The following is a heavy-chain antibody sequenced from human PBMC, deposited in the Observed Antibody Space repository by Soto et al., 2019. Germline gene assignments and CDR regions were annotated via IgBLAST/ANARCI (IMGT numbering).Heavy chain of an antibody. J-gene: IGHJ4*02. V-gene: IGHV1-69*06. CDR2: IIPIFGTA. CDR1: GGTFSSYA. D-gene: IGHD3-9*01. CDR3: ATGRLIYDILTGSSFDY. Sequence: SGKVSCKASGGTFSSYAISWVRQAPGQGLEWMGGIIPIFGTANYAQKFQGRVTITADKSTSTAYMELSSLRSEDTAVYYCATGRLIYDILTGSSFDYWGQGTLVTVSS.